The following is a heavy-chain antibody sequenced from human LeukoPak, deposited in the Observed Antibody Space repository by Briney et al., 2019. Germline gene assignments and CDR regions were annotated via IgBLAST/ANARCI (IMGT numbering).Heavy chain of an antibody. V-gene: IGHV4-59*12. CDR3: ARVVDSGYQKNLDY. CDR1: GGSISSNY. CDR2: LYSSGSN. J-gene: IGHJ4*02. D-gene: IGHD3-22*01. Sequence: SETVSLNCTVSGGSISSNYWRWMRQPPGKGLEWIGYLYSSGSNNYNPSLKRRVIISVDTFNNHFSQKLSSVTAADTAVYYCARVVDSGYQKNLDYWGQGTLVTVSS.